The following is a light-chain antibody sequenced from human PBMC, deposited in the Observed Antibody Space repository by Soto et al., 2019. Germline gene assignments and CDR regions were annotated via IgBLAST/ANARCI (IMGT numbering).Light chain of an antibody. CDR1: SSNIGGNY. CDR3: AAWDDSLSGVM. V-gene: IGLV1-47*01. J-gene: IGLJ3*02. CDR2: RNS. Sequence: QSVLTQSPSASGTPGQRVTISCSGSSSNIGGNYVYWYQQLPGRAPKLLICRNSQRPSGVPDRFSGSKPGTSASLAISGLRSEDEADYYCAAWDDSLSGVMFGGGTKLTVL.